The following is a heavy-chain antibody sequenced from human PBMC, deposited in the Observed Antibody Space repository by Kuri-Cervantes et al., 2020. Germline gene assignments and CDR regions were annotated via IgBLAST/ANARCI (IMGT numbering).Heavy chain of an antibody. D-gene: IGHD2-15*01. CDR1: GGSISSYY. J-gene: IGHJ4*02. Sequence: SETLSLTCTVSGGSISSYYWSWIRQPAGKGLEWIGRIYTSGSTNYNPSLKSRVTISVDKSKNQFSLKLSSVTAADTAVYYCATEGYCSGGSCNYWGQGTLVTVSS. CDR3: ATEGYCSGGSCNY. CDR2: IYTSGST. V-gene: IGHV4-4*07.